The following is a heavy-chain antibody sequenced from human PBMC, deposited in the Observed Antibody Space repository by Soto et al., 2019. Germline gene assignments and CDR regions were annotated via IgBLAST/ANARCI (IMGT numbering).Heavy chain of an antibody. J-gene: IGHJ4*02. CDR3: ARDHVARWFGEFMYYFDY. CDR2: ISYDGSNK. CDR1: GFTFSSYA. D-gene: IGHD3-10*01. V-gene: IGHV3-30-3*01. Sequence: GGSLRLSCAASGFTFSSYAMHWVRQAPGKGLEWVAVISYDGSNKYYADSVKGRFTISRDNSKNTLYLQMNSLRAEDTAVYYCARDHVARWFGEFMYYFDYWGQGTLVTVSS.